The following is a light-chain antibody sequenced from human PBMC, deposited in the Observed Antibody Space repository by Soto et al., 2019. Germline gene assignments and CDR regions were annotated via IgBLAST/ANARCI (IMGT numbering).Light chain of an antibody. Sequence: QFLLTQPPSASGSPGQSVAISCTGTSSDVGGYNYVSWYQQHPGKAPKLMIYEVSKRPSGVPDRFSGSKSGNTASLTVSGLQAEDEADYYCSSHAGSKRVFGTGTKVTVL. V-gene: IGLV2-8*01. CDR3: SSHAGSKRV. CDR2: EVS. CDR1: SSDVGGYNY. J-gene: IGLJ1*01.